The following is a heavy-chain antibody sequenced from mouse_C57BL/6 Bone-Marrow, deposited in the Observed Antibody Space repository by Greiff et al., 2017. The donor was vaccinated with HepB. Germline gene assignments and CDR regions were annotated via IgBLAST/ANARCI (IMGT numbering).Heavy chain of an antibody. CDR1: GYTFTSYW. J-gene: IGHJ2*01. Sequence: QVQLQQPGAELVMPGASAKLSCKASGYTFTSYWMHWVKQRPGQGLEWIGEIDPSDSYTNYNQKFKGKSTLTVDKSSSTAYMQLSSLTSEDSAVYYCARWSFDYWGQGTTLTVSS. CDR2: IDPSDSYT. V-gene: IGHV1-69*01. CDR3: ARWSFDY.